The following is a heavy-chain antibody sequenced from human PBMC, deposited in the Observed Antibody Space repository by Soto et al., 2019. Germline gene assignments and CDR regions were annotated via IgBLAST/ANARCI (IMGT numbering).Heavy chain of an antibody. Sequence: SQTLSLTCAISGDSVSSNSAAWNWIRQSPSRGLEWLGRTYYRSKWYNDYAVSVKSRITINPDTSKNQFSLQLNSVTPEDTAVYYCARDRAVAGTVYYYYGMDVWGQGTTVTVSS. CDR1: GDSVSSNSAA. J-gene: IGHJ6*02. D-gene: IGHD6-19*01. V-gene: IGHV6-1*01. CDR2: TYYRSKWYN. CDR3: ARDRAVAGTVYYYYGMDV.